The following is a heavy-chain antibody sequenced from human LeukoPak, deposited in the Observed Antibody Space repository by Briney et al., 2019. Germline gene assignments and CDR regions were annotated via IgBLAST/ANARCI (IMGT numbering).Heavy chain of an antibody. CDR1: GFTFSDYA. CDR3: AGYHWNSGVVY. Sequence: GGSLRLSCAASGFTFSDYAMSWIRQAPGQGLEWVSYISRSGDTIDYADSVKGRFSISRDNAKNSLHLQMNSLRAEDTAVYYCAGYHWNSGVVYWGQGTLVTVSS. CDR2: ISRSGDTI. J-gene: IGHJ4*02. D-gene: IGHD1-7*01. V-gene: IGHV3-11*01.